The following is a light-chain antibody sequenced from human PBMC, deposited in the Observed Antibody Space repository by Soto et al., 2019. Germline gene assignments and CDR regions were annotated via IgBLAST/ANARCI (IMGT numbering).Light chain of an antibody. J-gene: IGKJ1*01. Sequence: EIVLTQSPGTLSLSPGETATLSCMASQTVNSDYLAWFQQRPGQAPRLLIFATSRRATDIPDRFSGSGSGTDFTLAIRRLEPEDFAVYNCHQFGYSPRTFGQGTKVE. V-gene: IGKV3-20*01. CDR1: QTVNSDY. CDR3: HQFGYSPRT. CDR2: ATS.